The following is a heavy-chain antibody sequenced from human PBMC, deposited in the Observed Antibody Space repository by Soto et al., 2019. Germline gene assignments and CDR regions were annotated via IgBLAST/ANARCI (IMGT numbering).Heavy chain of an antibody. CDR3: AKDDSSGWYAVFDGMDV. J-gene: IGHJ6*02. CDR2: ISYDGSNK. Sequence: PGGSLRLSCAASGFTFSSYGMHWVRQAPGKGLEWVAVISYDGSNKYYADSVKGRFTISRDNSKNTLYLQMNSLRAEDAAVYYCAKDDSSGWYAVFDGMDVWGQGTTVTVSS. D-gene: IGHD6-19*01. CDR1: GFTFSSYG. V-gene: IGHV3-30*18.